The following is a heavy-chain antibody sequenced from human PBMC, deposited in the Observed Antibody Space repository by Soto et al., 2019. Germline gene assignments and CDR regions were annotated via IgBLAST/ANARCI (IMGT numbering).Heavy chain of an antibody. CDR1: GGSISSGGYF. Sequence: PSETLSLTCTVSGGSISSGGYFWSWIRQHPGKGLEWIGYIFYSGSPYYNPSLKSRVTISVDTSENQFSLKLSSVTAADTAVYYCARRRAGYYDNSGYYLGNWFXPWGQGTLVXVSS. V-gene: IGHV4-31*03. CDR3: ARRRAGYYDNSGYYLGNWFXP. CDR2: IFYSGSP. J-gene: IGHJ5*02. D-gene: IGHD3-22*01.